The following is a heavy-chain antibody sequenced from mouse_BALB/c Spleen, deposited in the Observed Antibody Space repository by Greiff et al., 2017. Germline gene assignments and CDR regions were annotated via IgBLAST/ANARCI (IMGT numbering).Heavy chain of an antibody. CDR2: ISSGGSYT. Sequence: EVQGVESGGDLVKPGGSLKLSCAASGFTFSSYGMSWFRQTPDKRLEWVATISSGGSYTYYPDSVTGRFTISRDNAKNTLYLQMSSLKSEDTAMYYCARQEGTTAVHWYFDVWGGGSTVTVPS. J-gene: IGHJ1*01. D-gene: IGHD1-2*01. V-gene: IGHV5-6*01. CDR1: GFTFSSYG. CDR3: ARQEGTTAVHWYFDV.